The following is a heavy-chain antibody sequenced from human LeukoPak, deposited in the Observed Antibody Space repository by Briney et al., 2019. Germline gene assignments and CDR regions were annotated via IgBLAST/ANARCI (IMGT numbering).Heavy chain of an antibody. CDR3: ASSDSSGYSFDY. V-gene: IGHV4-34*01. Sequence: SETLSLTCAVYGGSFSGYYWSWIRQPPGKGLEWIGEINHSGSTNYNPSLKSRVTISVDKSKNQFSLKLGSVTAADTAVYYCASSDSSGYSFDYWGQGTLVTISS. CDR2: INHSGST. CDR1: GGSFSGYY. D-gene: IGHD3-22*01. J-gene: IGHJ4*02.